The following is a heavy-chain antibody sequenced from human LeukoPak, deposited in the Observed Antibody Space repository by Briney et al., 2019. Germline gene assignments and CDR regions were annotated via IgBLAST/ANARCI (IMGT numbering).Heavy chain of an antibody. CDR3: ARGDLKSDWFDP. CDR1: GCSISSDLYY. V-gene: IGHV4-61*02. D-gene: IGHD3-3*01. Sequence: PSETLSLTCTVSGCSISSDLYYWNWIRQPAGKGLEWIGRFYNSGRTNFNPSLKSRVAISADTSKNQFSLKLRSVTAADTAVYYCARGDLKSDWFDPWGQGTLVIVST. CDR2: FYNSGRT. J-gene: IGHJ5*02.